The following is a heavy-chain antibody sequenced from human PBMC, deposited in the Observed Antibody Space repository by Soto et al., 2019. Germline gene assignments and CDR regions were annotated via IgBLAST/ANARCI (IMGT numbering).Heavy chain of an antibody. Sequence: SETLSLTCTVSGGSISSGGYCWSWIRQHPGKGLEWIGYIDYSGSTFYNPSLKSRVTILVDTSKNQFSLKVSSVTAADTAVYYCARESSNWPTLDYWGQGTLVTVSS. CDR2: IDYSGST. CDR3: ARESSNWPTLDY. CDR1: GGSISSGGYC. D-gene: IGHD6-13*01. J-gene: IGHJ4*02. V-gene: IGHV4-31*03.